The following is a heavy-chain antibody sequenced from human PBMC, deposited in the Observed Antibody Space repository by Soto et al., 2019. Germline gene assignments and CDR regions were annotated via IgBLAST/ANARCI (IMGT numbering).Heavy chain of an antibody. J-gene: IGHJ4*02. V-gene: IGHV3-9*01. CDR2: ISWNSGSI. Sequence: GGSLRLSCAASGFTFDDYAMHWVRQAPGKGLEWVSGISWNSGSIGYADSVKGRFTISRDNAKHSLYPQMNSLRAEDTALYYCAKGVTVVVTPYYFDYWSQGTLVPVSS. D-gene: IGHD3-22*01. CDR1: GFTFDDYA. CDR3: AKGVTVVVTPYYFDY.